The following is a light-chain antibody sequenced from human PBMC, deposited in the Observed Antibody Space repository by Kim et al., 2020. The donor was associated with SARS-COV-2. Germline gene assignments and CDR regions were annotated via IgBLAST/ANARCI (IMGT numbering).Light chain of an antibody. J-gene: IGLJ2*01. CDR3: SSYTSRRVV. Sequence: QSALTQPASVSGSPGQSITISCNGTSIDVGGYNYVYWYQQHPGKSPKLLIYDVSNRPSGVSTRFSGSKSGNTASLTISGLQAEDEADYYCSSYTSRRVVFGGGTQLNVL. CDR1: SIDVGGYNY. V-gene: IGLV2-14*03. CDR2: DVS.